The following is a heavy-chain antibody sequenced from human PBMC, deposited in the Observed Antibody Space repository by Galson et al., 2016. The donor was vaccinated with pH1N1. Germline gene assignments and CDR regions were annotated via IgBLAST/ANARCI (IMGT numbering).Heavy chain of an antibody. CDR2: INPNSGGR. D-gene: IGHD5-12*01. CDR3: ARGSGYSGYDPEYYFDY. Sequence: SVKVSCKASGYTFTGYYMHWVRQAPGQGLEWMGWINPNSGGRNYSQKSQGRVTMTRDTSITTAYMELRRLRSDDTAVYSCARGSGYSGYDPEYYFDYWGQGTLVTVSS. V-gene: IGHV1-2*02. J-gene: IGHJ4*02. CDR1: GYTFTGYY.